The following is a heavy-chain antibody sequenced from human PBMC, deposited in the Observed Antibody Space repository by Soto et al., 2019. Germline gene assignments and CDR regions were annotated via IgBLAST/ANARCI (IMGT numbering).Heavy chain of an antibody. Sequence: QVHLQQWGAGLLKPSETLSLTCAVFGGSFSGYYWNWIRQPPGKGLEWIGEINHSGSSNYYWSLXSRVTITVDTXXNXFXLKLNSVNAADTAVYYCARSRYYDSSGYRALDAFDIWGQGTMVTVSS. CDR3: ARSRYYDSSGYRALDAFDI. D-gene: IGHD3-22*01. CDR2: INHSGSS. CDR1: GGSFSGYY. J-gene: IGHJ3*02. V-gene: IGHV4-34*01.